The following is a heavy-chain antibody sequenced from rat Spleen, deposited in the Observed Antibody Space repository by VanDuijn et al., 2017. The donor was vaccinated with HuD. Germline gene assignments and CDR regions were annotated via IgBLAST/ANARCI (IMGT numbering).Heavy chain of an antibody. Sequence: EVQLVESGGGLVQPGNSLKLSCAASGFSFSDYAMAWVRQSPKKGLEWVATIIYDGSNTYYRDSVKGRITISRDNAKSTLDLQMDSLWSEDTATYYCATGGSGYGFAYWGQGTLVTVSS. V-gene: IGHV5S10*01. CDR3: ATGGSGYGFAY. J-gene: IGHJ3*01. CDR2: IIYDGSNT. CDR1: GFSFSDYA. D-gene: IGHD4-3*01.